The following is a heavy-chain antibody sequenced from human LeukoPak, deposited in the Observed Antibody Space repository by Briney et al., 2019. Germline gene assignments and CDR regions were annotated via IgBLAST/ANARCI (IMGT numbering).Heavy chain of an antibody. J-gene: IGHJ4*02. CDR3: ASGVSGSYGFFIDY. V-gene: IGHV3-7*01. Sequence: GGSLRLSCAASGFTFSSYWMSWVRHAPGKGLAWMANIKQDGSEKYYVDSVKGRFTISRDNAKNSLYLQMNSLRAEDTAVYYCASGVSGSYGFFIDYWGQGTLVTVSS. D-gene: IGHD1-26*01. CDR1: GFTFSSYW. CDR2: IKQDGSEK.